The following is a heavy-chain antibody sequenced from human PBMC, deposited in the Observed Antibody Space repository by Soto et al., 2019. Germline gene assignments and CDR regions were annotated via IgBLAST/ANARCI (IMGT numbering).Heavy chain of an antibody. J-gene: IGHJ6*03. CDR1: GFSFRYYG. Sequence: QEQLVESGGGVVQPGGSLRLSCEASGFSFRYYGLHWVRQAPGKGLECVALVWYDGSRTYYSDSVKGRFTISRDNFKKTVDLQMNGLRVEDTALYYCARGTSHYYYYMDVWGEGTTVTVSS. D-gene: IGHD3-16*01. CDR2: VWYDGSRT. V-gene: IGHV3-33*01. CDR3: ARGTSHYYYYMDV.